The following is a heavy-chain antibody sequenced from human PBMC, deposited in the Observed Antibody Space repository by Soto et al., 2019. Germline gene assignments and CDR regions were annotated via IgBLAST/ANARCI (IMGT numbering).Heavy chain of an antibody. Sequence: ETLSLTCAVYGGSFSGYYWSWIRQPPGKGLEWIGEINHSGSTNYNPSLKSRVTISVDTSKNQFSLKLSSVTAADTAVYYCARGLYTITIFGVVIGPPSSMDVWGQGTTVTVSS. V-gene: IGHV4-34*01. CDR2: INHSGST. D-gene: IGHD3-3*01. CDR3: ARGLYTITIFGVVIGPPSSMDV. J-gene: IGHJ6*02. CDR1: GGSFSGYY.